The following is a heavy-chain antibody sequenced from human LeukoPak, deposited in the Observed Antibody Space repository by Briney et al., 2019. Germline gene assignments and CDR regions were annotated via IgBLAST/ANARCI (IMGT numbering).Heavy chain of an antibody. D-gene: IGHD3-16*01. CDR3: ASYGNVYSFDY. J-gene: IGHJ4*02. CDR2: IYYSGST. V-gene: IGHV4-39*07. CDR1: GGSISSSSYY. Sequence: SQTLSLTCTVSGGSISSSSYYWGWIRQPPGKGLEWIGSIYYSGSTYYNPSLKSRVTISVDTSKNQFSLKLSSVTAADTAVYYCASYGNVYSFDYWGQGTLVTVSS.